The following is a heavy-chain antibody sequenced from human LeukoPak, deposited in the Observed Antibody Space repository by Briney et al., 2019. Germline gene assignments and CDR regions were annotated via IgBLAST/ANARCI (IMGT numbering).Heavy chain of an antibody. D-gene: IGHD3-10*01. CDR1: GYTFTDYY. Sequence: ASVKVSCTASGYTFTDYYINWVRQAPGQGLEWMGWINPNSGGTNYAQKFQGWVTVTRDTSISTAYMELSRLRSDDTAIYYCASWGVSVGAEFDYWGQGTLVTVSS. CDR3: ASWGVSVGAEFDY. J-gene: IGHJ4*02. V-gene: IGHV1-2*04. CDR2: INPNSGGT.